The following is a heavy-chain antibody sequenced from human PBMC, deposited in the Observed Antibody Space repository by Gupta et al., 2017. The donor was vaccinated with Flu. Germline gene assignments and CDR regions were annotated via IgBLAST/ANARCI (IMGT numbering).Heavy chain of an antibody. CDR2: ITSKSDYL. V-gene: IGHV3-21*02. D-gene: IGHD1-14*01. CDR1: GFNFATHN. CDR3: ATGSGDYSSPFDF. Sequence: EVRLVESGGGLVRPGASLRLSCATSGFNFATHNMNWVRQAPGRGLEWVSCITSKSDYLYYAESLEGRVTISRDNARDLVFLQIDSVRPDDTAVYYCATGSGDYSSPFDFWGQGTLVSVYS. J-gene: IGHJ4*02.